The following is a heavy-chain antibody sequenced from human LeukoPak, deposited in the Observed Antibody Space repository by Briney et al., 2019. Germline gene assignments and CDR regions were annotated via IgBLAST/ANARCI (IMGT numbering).Heavy chain of an antibody. CDR2: ISYDGSNK. J-gene: IGHJ4*02. V-gene: IGHV3-30-3*01. CDR3: ARFVQQPNNYYFDY. D-gene: IGHD1/OR15-1a*01. CDR1: GFTFSSYA. Sequence: GGSLRLSCAASGFTFSSYAMHWVRQAPGKGLEWVAVISYDGSNKYYADSVKGRFTISRDNSKNTLYLQMNSLRAEDTAVYYCARFVQQPNNYYFDYWGQGILVTVSS.